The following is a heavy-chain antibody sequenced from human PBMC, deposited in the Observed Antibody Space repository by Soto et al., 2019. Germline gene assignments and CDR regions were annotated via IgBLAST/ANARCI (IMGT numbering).Heavy chain of an antibody. J-gene: IGHJ6*02. CDR1: GFTVSSNY. CDR3: ARDEGSNYDALGYYGMDV. Sequence: PGGSLRLSCAASGFTVSSNYMSWVRQAPGKGLEWVSVIYSGGSTYYADSVKGRFTISRDNSKNTLYLQMNSLRAEDTAVYHCARDEGSNYDALGYYGMDVWGQGTTVTVSS. CDR2: IYSGGST. V-gene: IGHV3-53*01. D-gene: IGHD4-4*01.